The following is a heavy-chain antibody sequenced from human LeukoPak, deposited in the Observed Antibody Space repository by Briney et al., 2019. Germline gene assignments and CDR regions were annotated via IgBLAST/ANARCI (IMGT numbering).Heavy chain of an antibody. J-gene: IGHJ4*02. CDR3: ARDWSRYSGYDWREWNDY. V-gene: IGHV1-18*04. CDR1: GYNFISYY. CDR2: ISAYNGNT. D-gene: IGHD5-12*01. Sequence: ASVKVSCKASGYNFISYYMHWVRQAPGQGLEWMGWISAYNGNTNYAQKLQGRVTMTTDTSTSTAYMELRSLRSDDTAVYYCARDWSRYSGYDWREWNDYWGQGTLVTASS.